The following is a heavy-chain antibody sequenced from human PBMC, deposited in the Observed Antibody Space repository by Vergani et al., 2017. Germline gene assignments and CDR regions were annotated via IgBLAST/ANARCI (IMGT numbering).Heavy chain of an antibody. J-gene: IGHJ6*02. CDR2: ISSSGSTI. CDR1: GFTLSDYY. Sequence: QVQLVESGGGLVKPGGSLRLSCAASGFTLSDYYMSWIRQAPGKGLEWVSDISSSGSTIYYADSVKGRFTISRDNAQNSLYLQMNSLRAEDTAVYYCARALGYGSSPSGSETYYYYGMDVWGQGTTVTVSS. V-gene: IGHV3-11*01. CDR3: ARALGYGSSPSGSETYYYYGMDV. D-gene: IGHD2-2*01.